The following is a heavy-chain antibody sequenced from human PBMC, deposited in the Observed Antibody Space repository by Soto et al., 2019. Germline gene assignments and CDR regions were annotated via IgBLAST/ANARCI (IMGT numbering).Heavy chain of an antibody. CDR1: GFTFSSYA. CDR3: AKQQGPGTPYYYAMDV. Sequence: GGSLRLSCAASGFTFSSYAMTWVRQTPVKGLEWVSVIRDNGDTTYYADSVKGRFTISRDNSKNTLYLQMNSLRAEDTAVYFCAKQQGPGTPYYYAMDVWGQGTTVTVSS. J-gene: IGHJ6*02. D-gene: IGHD2-15*01. CDR2: IRDNGDTT. V-gene: IGHV3-23*01.